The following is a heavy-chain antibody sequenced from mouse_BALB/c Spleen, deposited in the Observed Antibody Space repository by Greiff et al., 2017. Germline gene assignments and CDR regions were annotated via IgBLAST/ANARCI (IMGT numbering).Heavy chain of an antibody. CDR1: GYSITSDYA. Sequence: EVKLQESGPGLVKPSQSLSLTCTVTGYSITSDYAWNWIRQFPGNKLEWMGYISYSGSTSYNPSLKSRISITRDTSKNQFFLQLNSVTTEDTATYYCARRRSTMIKRDAMDDWGQGTSVTVSS. CDR2: ISYSGST. V-gene: IGHV3-2*02. CDR3: ARRRSTMIKRDAMDD. D-gene: IGHD2-4*01. J-gene: IGHJ4*01.